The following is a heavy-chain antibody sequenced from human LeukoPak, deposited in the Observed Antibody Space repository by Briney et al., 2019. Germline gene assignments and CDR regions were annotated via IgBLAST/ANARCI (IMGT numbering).Heavy chain of an antibody. Sequence: SETLSLTCTVSGGSISSSNWWSWVRQPPGKGLEWIGEIFYSGSTNYNPSLKSRVTVSADTSKNQFSLKLSSVTAADTAVYFCARDTYFYGMDVWGQGTTVTVSS. J-gene: IGHJ6*02. CDR3: ARDTYFYGMDV. CDR1: GGSISSSNW. V-gene: IGHV4-4*02. CDR2: IFYSGST.